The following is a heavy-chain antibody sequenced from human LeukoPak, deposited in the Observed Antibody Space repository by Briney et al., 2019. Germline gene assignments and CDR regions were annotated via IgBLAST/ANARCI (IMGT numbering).Heavy chain of an antibody. D-gene: IGHD3-10*01. CDR1: GYTFTDYY. CDR2: INPKGGGT. V-gene: IGHV1-2*02. Sequence: ASVKVSCKASGYTFTDYYMHWVRQAPGQGLEWMGWINPKGGGTGYAQKFQGRVTMARDTSISTAYMELSSLTSDDAALYYCTRGSPLSGATRSPFDHWGQGTLVTVSS. CDR3: TRGSPLSGATRSPFDH. J-gene: IGHJ4*02.